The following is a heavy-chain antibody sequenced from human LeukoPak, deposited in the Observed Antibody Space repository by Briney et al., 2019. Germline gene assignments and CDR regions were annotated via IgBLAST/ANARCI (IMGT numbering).Heavy chain of an antibody. V-gene: IGHV4-59*01. CDR1: GGSISRYY. D-gene: IGHD3-9*01. Sequence: SETLSLTCTVSGGSISRYYWTWIRQPPGKGLEWFGYISDSGTTNYKPSLKSRVTISVDTSKNHFSLNLSSVTAADTAIYYCARGRYYDILTDPFDYWGQGTLVTVSS. CDR2: ISDSGTT. CDR3: ARGRYYDILTDPFDY. J-gene: IGHJ4*02.